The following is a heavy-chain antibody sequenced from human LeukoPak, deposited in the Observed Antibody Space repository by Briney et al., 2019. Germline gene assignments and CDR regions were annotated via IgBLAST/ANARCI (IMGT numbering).Heavy chain of an antibody. CDR1: GFTFSSYA. Sequence: PGGSLRLSCAASGFTFSSYAMSWVRQAPGKGLEWVSAISGSGGSTYYADSVKGRFTISRDNSKNTLYLQMNSLRAEDTAVYYCAKSPFDCGGDCGHAFDIWGQGTMVTVSS. J-gene: IGHJ3*02. CDR3: AKSPFDCGGDCGHAFDI. D-gene: IGHD2-21*02. V-gene: IGHV3-23*01. CDR2: ISGSGGST.